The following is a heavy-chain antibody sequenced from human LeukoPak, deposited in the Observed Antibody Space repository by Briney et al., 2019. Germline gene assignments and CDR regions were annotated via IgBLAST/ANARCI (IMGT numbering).Heavy chain of an antibody. D-gene: IGHD3-9*01. CDR2: IYHSGST. CDR1: GGSISSGGYY. J-gene: IGHJ5*02. V-gene: IGHV4-30-2*01. Sequence: SQTLSLTCTVSGGSISSGGYYWSWIRQPPGKGLEWIGYIYHSGSTYYNPSLKSRVTISVDRSKNQFSLKLSSVTAADTAVYYCARVGLDNTGWHVSWFEPWGQGTLVTVSS. CDR3: ARVGLDNTGWHVSWFEP.